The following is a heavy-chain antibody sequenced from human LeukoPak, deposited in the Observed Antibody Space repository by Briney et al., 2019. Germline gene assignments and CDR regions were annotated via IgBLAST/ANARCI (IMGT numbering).Heavy chain of an antibody. CDR2: INSDGSRT. CDR3: ASSASYPLDY. D-gene: IGHD3-10*01. V-gene: IGHV3-74*01. CDR1: GFTFSSYW. J-gene: IGHJ4*02. Sequence: GGSLRLSCAASGFTFSSYWMYWVRQAPGKGLVWVSRINSDGSRTSYADSVKGRFTISRDNAKNTLYLQMNSLRAEDTAVYYCASSASYPLDYSGQGTLVTVAS.